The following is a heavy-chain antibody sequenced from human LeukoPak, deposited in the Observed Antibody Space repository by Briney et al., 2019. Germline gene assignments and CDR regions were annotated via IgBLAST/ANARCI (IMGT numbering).Heavy chain of an antibody. Sequence: SETLSLTCTVSGGSISNSSYYWGWIRQPPGKGLEWIGSIYYSGSTYYNPSLKSRVTISVDTSKNQFSLKLSSVTAADTAVYYCARTDYGGRRHFDYWGQGTLVTVSS. D-gene: IGHD4-23*01. V-gene: IGHV4-39*01. CDR1: GGSISNSSYY. J-gene: IGHJ4*02. CDR3: ARTDYGGRRHFDY. CDR2: IYYSGST.